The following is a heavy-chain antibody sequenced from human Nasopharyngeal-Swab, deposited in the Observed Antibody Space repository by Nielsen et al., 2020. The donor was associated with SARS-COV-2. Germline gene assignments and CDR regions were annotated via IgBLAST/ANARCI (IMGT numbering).Heavy chain of an antibody. CDR2: VDPSDSYT. Sequence: GESLKIFCEGSGYSFSNYWISWVRQVPGKGLEWMGKVDPSDSYTDYSPSLRGHVTISVDRSISTAYLQWSSLKASDTAMYYCARQYQNYFGSGDYHGAFDIWGQGTMVTVSS. J-gene: IGHJ3*02. V-gene: IGHV5-10-1*01. D-gene: IGHD3-10*01. CDR1: GYSFSNYW. CDR3: ARQYQNYFGSGDYHGAFDI.